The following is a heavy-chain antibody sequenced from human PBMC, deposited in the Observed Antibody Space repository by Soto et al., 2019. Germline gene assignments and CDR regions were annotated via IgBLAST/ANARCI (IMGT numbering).Heavy chain of an antibody. CDR3: ARNSLTGYYNYYYSMDV. V-gene: IGHV5-51*01. CDR1: GYSFSSYW. CDR2: IYPDDSDT. J-gene: IGHJ6*02. Sequence: SLKISCKSSGYSFSSYWIAWVRLMPGKGLEWMGSIYPDDSDTKYSPSFQGQVTISADKSISAAYLQWSSLKASDTAIYYCARNSLTGYYNYYYSMDVWGQGTTVTVSS. D-gene: IGHD3-9*01.